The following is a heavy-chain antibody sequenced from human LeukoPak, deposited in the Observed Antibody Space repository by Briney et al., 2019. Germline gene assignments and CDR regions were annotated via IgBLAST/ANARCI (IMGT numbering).Heavy chain of an antibody. Sequence: GGSLRLSCTASGFTFGDYAMSWVRQAPGKGLEGVGFIRSKAYGGTTEYAASVKGRFTISRDDSKSIAYLQMNSLKTEDTAVYYCTRDLDDSSDYWGQGTLVTVSS. CDR2: IRSKAYGGTT. CDR3: TRDLDDSSDY. CDR1: GFTFGDYA. J-gene: IGHJ4*02. D-gene: IGHD3-22*01. V-gene: IGHV3-49*04.